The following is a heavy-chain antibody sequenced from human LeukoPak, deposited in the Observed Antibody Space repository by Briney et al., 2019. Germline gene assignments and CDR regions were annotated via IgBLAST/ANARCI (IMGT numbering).Heavy chain of an antibody. CDR1: GGSISSSSYY. V-gene: IGHV4-39*07. Sequence: SETLSLTCTVSGGSISSSSYYWGWIRQPPGKGLEWIGSIYYSGSTYYNPSLKSRVTISVETSKNQFSLKLSSVTAADMALYYCARSVIVNDYYYYYYMDVWGKGTTVTVSS. CDR3: ARSVIVNDYYYYYYMDV. CDR2: IYYSGST. D-gene: IGHD2/OR15-2a*01. J-gene: IGHJ6*03.